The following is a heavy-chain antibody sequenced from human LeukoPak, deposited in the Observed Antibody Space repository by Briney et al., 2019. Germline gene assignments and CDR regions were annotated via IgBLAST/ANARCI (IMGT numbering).Heavy chain of an antibody. CDR2: IYYSGST. Sequence: PSETLSLTCAVSGGSISNNYWSWIRQPPGKGLEWIGYIYYSGSTNYNPSLKSRVTISVDTSKNQFSLKLSSVTTADTAVYYCARSISDFQYWGQGTLVTVSS. V-gene: IGHV4-59*01. J-gene: IGHJ1*01. D-gene: IGHD2-21*01. CDR3: ARSISDFQY. CDR1: GGSISNNY.